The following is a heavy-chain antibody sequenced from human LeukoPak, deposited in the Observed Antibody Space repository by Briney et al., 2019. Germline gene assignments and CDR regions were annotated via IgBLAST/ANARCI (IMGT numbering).Heavy chain of an antibody. CDR2: ISSSGSTI. Sequence: GSLRLSCVASEFTDSGDWMSWVRQAPGKGLEWVSYISSSGSTIYYADSVKGRFTISRDNAKNSLYLQMNSLRAEDTAVYYCARGGYYDSSGYYKAFDIWGQGTMVTVSS. CDR3: ARGGYYDSSGYYKAFDI. J-gene: IGHJ3*02. D-gene: IGHD3-22*01. CDR1: EFTDSGDW. V-gene: IGHV3-11*01.